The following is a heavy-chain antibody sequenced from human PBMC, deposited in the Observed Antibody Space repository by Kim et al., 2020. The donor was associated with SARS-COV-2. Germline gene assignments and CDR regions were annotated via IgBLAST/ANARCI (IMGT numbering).Heavy chain of an antibody. CDR2: IYSGAGST. Sequence: GGSLRLSCAASGFTFSRFAMTWVRQAPGKGLEWVSVIYSGAGSTYYADSVKGRFTISRDNSMNTLYLQMNSLRAEDTAVYFCAKGFEALDIWGQGTMVTVPS. V-gene: IGHV3-23*03. CDR3: AKGFEALDI. CDR1: GFTFSRFA. J-gene: IGHJ3*02.